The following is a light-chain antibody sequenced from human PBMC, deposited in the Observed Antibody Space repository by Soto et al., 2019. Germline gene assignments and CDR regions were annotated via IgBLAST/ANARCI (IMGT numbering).Light chain of an antibody. CDR2: RNN. CDR1: SSNIGSNY. Sequence: QAVVTQPPSASGTPGQRVTISCSGSSSNIGSNYVYWYQQLPGTAPKLLIYRNNQRPSGVPDRFSGSKSGTSASLAISGRRSEDEADYYCAAWDDSRSGWVFGGGTKLTVL. CDR3: AAWDDSRSGWV. V-gene: IGLV1-47*01. J-gene: IGLJ3*02.